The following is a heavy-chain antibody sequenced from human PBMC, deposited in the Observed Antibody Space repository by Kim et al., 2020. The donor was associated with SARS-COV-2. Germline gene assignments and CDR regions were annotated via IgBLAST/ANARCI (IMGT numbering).Heavy chain of an antibody. J-gene: IGHJ5*02. V-gene: IGHV1-2*06. CDR2: INPNSGGT. Sequence: ASVKVSCNASGYTFTGYYMHWVRQAPGQGLEWMGRINPNSGGTNYAQKFQGRVTMTRDTSISTAYMELSRLRSDDTAVYYCARALPEYSYGYGWFDPWGQGTLVTVSS. CDR1: GYTFTGYY. CDR3: ARALPEYSYGYGWFDP. D-gene: IGHD5-18*01.